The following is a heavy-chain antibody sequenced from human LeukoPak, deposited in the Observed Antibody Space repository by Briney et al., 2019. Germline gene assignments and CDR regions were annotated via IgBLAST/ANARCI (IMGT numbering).Heavy chain of an antibody. CDR2: RSYDGCNK. CDR3: GRVSDLDY. D-gene: IGHD1-26*01. Sequence: GGSLRLSCAASGFTFSIYAMLCPRHAPGKGLDGVGVRSYDGCNKDSADCVKGRFTISRDNSKNTLYRQMNSLRAEQTGVYYCGRVSDLDYWGQGTLVTVSS. CDR1: GFTFSIYA. J-gene: IGHJ4*02. V-gene: IGHV3-30*04.